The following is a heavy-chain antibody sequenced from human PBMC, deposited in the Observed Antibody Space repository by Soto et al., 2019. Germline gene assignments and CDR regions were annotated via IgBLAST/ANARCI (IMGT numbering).Heavy chain of an antibody. V-gene: IGHV4-34*01. CDR2: INHSGST. Sequence: SETLSLTCAVYGGSFSGYYWSWIRQPPGKGLEWIGEINHSGSTNYNPSLKSRVTISVDTSKNQFSLKLSSVTAADTAVYYCARAIAAAGTYYYYGMDVWGQGTTVTVSS. J-gene: IGHJ6*02. CDR3: ARAIAAAGTYYYYGMDV. CDR1: GGSFSGYY. D-gene: IGHD6-13*01.